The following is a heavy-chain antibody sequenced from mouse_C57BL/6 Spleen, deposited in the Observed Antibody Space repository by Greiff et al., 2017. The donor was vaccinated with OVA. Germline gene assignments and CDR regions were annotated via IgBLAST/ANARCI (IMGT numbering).Heavy chain of an antibody. V-gene: IGHV14-2*01. CDR3: ARSDYYGSSDGAMDY. CDR1: GFNIKDYY. J-gene: IGHJ4*01. Sequence: EVKLMESGAELVKPGASVKLSCTASGFNIKDYYMHWVKQRTEQGLEWIGRIDPEDGETKYAPKFQGKATITADTSSNTAYLQLSSLTSEDTAVYYCARSDYYGSSDGAMDYWGQGTSVTVSS. CDR2: IDPEDGET. D-gene: IGHD1-1*01.